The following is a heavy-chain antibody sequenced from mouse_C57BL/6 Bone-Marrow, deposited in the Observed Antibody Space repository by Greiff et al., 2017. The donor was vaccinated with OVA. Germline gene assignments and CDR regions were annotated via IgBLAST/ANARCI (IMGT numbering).Heavy chain of an antibody. CDR1: GYTFTSYW. CDR2: IYPGSGST. J-gene: IGHJ1*03. V-gene: IGHV1-55*01. D-gene: IGHD2-3*01. Sequence: VQLQQPGAELVKPGASVKMSCKASGYTFTSYWITWVKQRPGQGLEWIGDIYPGSGSTNYNEKFKSKATLTVDTSSSTAYMQLSSLTSEDSAVYYCARVGDGYPYWYFDVWGTGTTVTVSS. CDR3: ARVGDGYPYWYFDV.